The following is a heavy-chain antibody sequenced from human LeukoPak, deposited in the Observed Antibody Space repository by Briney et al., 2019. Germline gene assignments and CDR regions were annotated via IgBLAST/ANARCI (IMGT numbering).Heavy chain of an antibody. CDR1: GFTFSSYA. CDR2: ISYDGSNK. CDR3: ARTWIQLWFPDY. J-gene: IGHJ4*02. Sequence: GGSLRLSCAASGFTFSSYAMHWVRQAPGKGLEWVAVISYDGSNKYCADSVKGRFTISRDNSKNTLYLQMNSLRAEDTAVYYCARTWIQLWFPDYWGQGTLVTVSS. D-gene: IGHD5-18*01. V-gene: IGHV3-30*04.